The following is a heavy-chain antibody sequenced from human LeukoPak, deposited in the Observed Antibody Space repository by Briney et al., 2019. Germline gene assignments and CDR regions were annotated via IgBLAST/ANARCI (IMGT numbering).Heavy chain of an antibody. CDR3: ARDLTSGSYDG. V-gene: IGHV3-23*01. Sequence: GGSLRLSCAASGFTFSSYAMSWVRQPPGKGLEWVSAISGSGGSTYYADSVRGRFTISRDNSKNTLYLQMNSLRAEDTAVYYCARDLTSGSYDGWGQGTLVTVSS. D-gene: IGHD1-26*01. CDR1: GFTFSSYA. CDR2: ISGSGGST. J-gene: IGHJ4*02.